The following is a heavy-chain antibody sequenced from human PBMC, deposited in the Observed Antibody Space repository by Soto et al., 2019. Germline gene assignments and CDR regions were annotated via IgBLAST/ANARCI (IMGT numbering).Heavy chain of an antibody. V-gene: IGHV1-18*01. J-gene: IGHJ2*01. CDR2: ISAYNGNT. D-gene: IGHD6-6*01. CDR3: AREAGYSSSSRTKNWYFDL. CDR1: GYTFTSYG. Sequence: ASVKVSCKASGYTFTSYGISWVRQAPGQGLEWMGWISAYNGNTNYAQKLQGRVTMTTDTSTSTAYMELRSLRSDDTAVYYCAREAGYSSSSRTKNWYFDLWGRGTLVTVSS.